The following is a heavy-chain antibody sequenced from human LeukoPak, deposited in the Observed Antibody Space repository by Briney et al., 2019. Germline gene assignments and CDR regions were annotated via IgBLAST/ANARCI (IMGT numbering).Heavy chain of an antibody. CDR2: INHSGST. CDR3: ALTGGIAATANWFDP. CDR1: GGSFSGYY. D-gene: IGHD6-25*01. J-gene: IGHJ5*02. V-gene: IGHV4-34*01. Sequence: PSETLSLTCAVYGGSFSGYYRSWIRQPPGKGLEWIGEINHSGSTNYNPSLKSRVTISVDTSKNQFSLKLSSVTAADTAVYYCALTGGIAATANWFDPWGQGTLVTVSS.